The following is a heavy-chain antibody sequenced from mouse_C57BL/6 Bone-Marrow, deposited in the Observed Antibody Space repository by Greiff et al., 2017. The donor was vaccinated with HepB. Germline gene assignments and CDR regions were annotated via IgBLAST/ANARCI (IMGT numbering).Heavy chain of an antibody. CDR2: IDPSDSYT. J-gene: IGHJ4*01. CDR1: GYTFTSYW. Sequence: QVQLQQPGAELVMPGASVKLSCTASGYTFTSYWMHWVKQRPGQGLEWIGEIDPSDSYTNYNQKFPGKSTLTVDKSSSTAYMQLSSLTSEDSAVYDCAREDYYAMDYWGQGTSVTVSS. CDR3: AREDYYAMDY. V-gene: IGHV1-69*01.